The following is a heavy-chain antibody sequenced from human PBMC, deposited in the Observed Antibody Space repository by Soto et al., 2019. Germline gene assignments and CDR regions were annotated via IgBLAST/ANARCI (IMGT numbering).Heavy chain of an antibody. CDR3: EQATRHNSNYYYFDS. J-gene: IGHJ4*02. V-gene: IGHV3-23*01. CDR1: VFTFSSYA. CDR2: ISGSGGST. D-gene: IGHD1-7*01. Sequence: GGSLRLPCSASVFTFSSYAMSWVRQAPGKGLEWVSAISGSGGSTYYADSVKGRFTISRDNSKNTLYLQMNSLRAEDTAVYYYEQATRHNSNYYYFDSWCQGTLGTVS.